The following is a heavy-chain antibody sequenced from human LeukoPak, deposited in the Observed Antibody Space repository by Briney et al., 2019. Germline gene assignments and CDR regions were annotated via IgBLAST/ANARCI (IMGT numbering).Heavy chain of an antibody. J-gene: IGHJ4*02. Sequence: PGGSLRLSCAASGFTFSNAWMSWVRQAPGKGLEWVGRIKSKTDGGTTDYAAPVKGRFTISRDDSKNTLYLQMNSLKTEDTAVYYCTTAGYYYGSGLDYWGQGTLVTVSS. CDR3: TTAGYYYGSGLDY. D-gene: IGHD3-10*01. V-gene: IGHV3-15*01. CDR1: GFTFSNAW. CDR2: IKSKTDGGTT.